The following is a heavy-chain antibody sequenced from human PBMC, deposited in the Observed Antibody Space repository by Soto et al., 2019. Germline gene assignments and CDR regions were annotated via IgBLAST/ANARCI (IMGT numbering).Heavy chain of an antibody. J-gene: IGHJ4*02. CDR1: GFTFSDYY. CDR2: ISSSSSYT. CDR3: ARDSVYYGDHELQYFDY. D-gene: IGHD4-17*01. V-gene: IGHV3-11*05. Sequence: QVQLVESGGGLVQPGGSLRLSCAASGFTFSDYYMNWIRQAPGKGLEWVSYISSSSSYTNYADSVKGRFTISRDNAKNSLYLQMNSLRAEDTAVYYCARDSVYYGDHELQYFDYWGQGPLVTVSS.